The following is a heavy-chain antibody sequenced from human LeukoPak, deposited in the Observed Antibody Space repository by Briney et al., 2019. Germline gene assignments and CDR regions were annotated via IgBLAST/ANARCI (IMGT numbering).Heavy chain of an antibody. CDR1: GGSISGYF. Sequence: SETLSLTCTVSGGSISGYFWSWIRQPPGKGLEWIGHIYYSGSTTHNPSLKSRVTISVDTSKNRFSLKLSSVTAADTAVYYCARSSLYSSSNTDYWGQGTLVTVSS. CDR3: ARSSLYSSSNTDY. J-gene: IGHJ4*02. D-gene: IGHD6-13*01. CDR2: IYYSGST. V-gene: IGHV4-59*01.